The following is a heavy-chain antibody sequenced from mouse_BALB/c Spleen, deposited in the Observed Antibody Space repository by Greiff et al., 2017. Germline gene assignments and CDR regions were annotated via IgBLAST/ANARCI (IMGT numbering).Heavy chain of an antibody. J-gene: IGHJ3*01. V-gene: IGHV1-66*01. D-gene: IGHD1-1*01. Sequence: LQESGPELVKPGASVKISCKASGYSFTSYYIHWVKQRPGQGLEWIGWIFPGSGNTKYNEKFKGKATLTAHTSSSTAYMQLSSLTSEDSAVYFCARSPYYGSTAWFAYWGQGTLVTVSA. CDR3: ARSPYYGSTAWFAY. CDR2: IFPGSGNT. CDR1: GYSFTSYY.